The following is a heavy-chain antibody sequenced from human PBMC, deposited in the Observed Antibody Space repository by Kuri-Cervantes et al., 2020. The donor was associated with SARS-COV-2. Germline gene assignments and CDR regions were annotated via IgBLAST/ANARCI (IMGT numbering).Heavy chain of an antibody. J-gene: IGHJ2*01. CDR3: AQSRSIAARRPWYFDL. CDR1: GGSFSGYY. D-gene: IGHD6-6*01. V-gene: IGHV4-59*01. CDR2: IYYSGST. Sequence: SETLSLTCAVYGGSFSGYYWSWIRQPPGKGLEWIGYIYYSGSTNYNPSLKSRVTISVDTSKNQFSLKLSSVTAADTAVYYCAQSRSIAARRPWYFDLWGRGTLVTDSS.